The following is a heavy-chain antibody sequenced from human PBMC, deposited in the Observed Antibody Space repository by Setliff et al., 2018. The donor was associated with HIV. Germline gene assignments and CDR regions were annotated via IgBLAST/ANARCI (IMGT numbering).Heavy chain of an antibody. CDR2: ISAYNGNT. CDR1: GYTFTSYG. V-gene: IGHV1-18*01. J-gene: IGHJ5*02. D-gene: IGHD5-12*01. CDR3: ARDRLPAEVAVSGDWFDP. Sequence: ASVKVSCKASGYTFTSYGISWVRQAPGQGLEWMGWISAYNGNTNYAQKLQGRVTMTTDTSTRTAYMELRSLRSDDTAVYYCARDRLPAEVAVSGDWFDPWGQGTLVTVSS.